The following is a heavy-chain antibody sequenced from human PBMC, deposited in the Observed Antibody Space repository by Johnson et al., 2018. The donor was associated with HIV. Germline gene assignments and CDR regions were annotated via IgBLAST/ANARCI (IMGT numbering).Heavy chain of an antibody. Sequence: VQLVEFGGGLVQPGGSLRLSCAASGFTFSSYDMHWVRQATGKGLEWVSAIGTAGDTYYPGSVKGRFTISRENAKNSLHLQMNSLRAGDTAVYYCAREEGGYYDSSGYYYVGAFDIWGQGTMVTVSS. J-gene: IGHJ3*02. D-gene: IGHD3-22*01. CDR3: AREEGGYYDSSGYYYVGAFDI. CDR2: IGTAGDT. V-gene: IGHV3-13*01. CDR1: GFTFSSYD.